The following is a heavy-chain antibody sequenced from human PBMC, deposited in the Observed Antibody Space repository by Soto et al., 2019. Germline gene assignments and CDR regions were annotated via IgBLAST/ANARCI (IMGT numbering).Heavy chain of an antibody. J-gene: IGHJ6*02. CDR1: GGSITGYY. D-gene: IGHD2-2*03. CDR2: IYTSGST. V-gene: IGHV4-4*07. Sequence: PSETLSLTCTVSGGSITGYYWSWIRQPAGKGLEWIGRIYTSGSTDYNPSLKSRVTMSVDTSKNQFSLKLSSVTAADTAVYYCARVGYCTSTTCYKAHCYAMDVWGQGTTVTVSS. CDR3: ARVGYCTSTTCYKAHCYAMDV.